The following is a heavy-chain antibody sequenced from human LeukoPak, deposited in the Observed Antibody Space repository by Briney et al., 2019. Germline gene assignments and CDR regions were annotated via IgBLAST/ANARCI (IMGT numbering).Heavy chain of an antibody. J-gene: IGHJ6*03. V-gene: IGHV4-39*07. CDR3: ARRYGSGSYYLDYYYYTDV. D-gene: IGHD3-10*01. CDR1: GGSISSSSYY. CDR2: INHSGST. Sequence: SETLSLTCTVSGGSISSSSYYWGWIRQPPGKGLEWIGEINHSGSTNYNPSLKSRVTISVDTSKNQFSLKLSSVTAADTAVYYCARRYGSGSYYLDYYYYTDVWGKGTTVTISS.